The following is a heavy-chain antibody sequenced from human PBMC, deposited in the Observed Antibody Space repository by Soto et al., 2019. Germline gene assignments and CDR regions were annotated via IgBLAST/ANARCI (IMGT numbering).Heavy chain of an antibody. CDR1: GGCISSYD. CDR2: IYYSGST. J-gene: IGHJ6*02. CDR3: ARPVGGYLSYYGMDV. Sequence: SETLALAGTVSGGCISSYDLSWNRQPPGKGLEWIGYIYYSGSTNDNPSLKSRVTISVDTSKNQFSLKLSSVTAADSAVYYCARPVGGYLSYYGMDVWGQGTTVTVSS. D-gene: IGHD5-12*01. V-gene: IGHV4-59*01.